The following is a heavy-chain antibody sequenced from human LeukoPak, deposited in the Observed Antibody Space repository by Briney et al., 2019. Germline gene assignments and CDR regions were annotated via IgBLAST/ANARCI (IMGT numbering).Heavy chain of an antibody. CDR2: IYYSGST. Sequence: SETLSLTCTVSGGSISPFYWSWIRQPPGKGLEWIAYIYYSGSTRYNPSLKSRVAISVDTSNNQVSLKLSSVTAADTAVYYCARHGYCSGGSCYWDYWGQGTLVTVSS. J-gene: IGHJ4*02. D-gene: IGHD2-15*01. CDR1: GGSISPFY. CDR3: ARHGYCSGGSCYWDY. V-gene: IGHV4-59*08.